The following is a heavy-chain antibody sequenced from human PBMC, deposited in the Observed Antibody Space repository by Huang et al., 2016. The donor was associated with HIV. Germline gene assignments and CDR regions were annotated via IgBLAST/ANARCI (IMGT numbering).Heavy chain of an antibody. Sequence: EVQLVESGGGLVKPGGSLRLSCAASGFTFSKAWVSWVRQGPGKGLGWDGSIKSKADGGTTDYTAHEKGRFTNSRDNSRNTLYLQMNSLKTEDTAVYYCTTHRDYYDSSGYYFGNYWGQGTLVTVSS. V-gene: IGHV3-15*01. CDR3: TTHRDYYDSSGYYFGNY. J-gene: IGHJ4*02. D-gene: IGHD3-22*01. CDR1: GFTFSKAW. CDR2: IKSKADGGTT.